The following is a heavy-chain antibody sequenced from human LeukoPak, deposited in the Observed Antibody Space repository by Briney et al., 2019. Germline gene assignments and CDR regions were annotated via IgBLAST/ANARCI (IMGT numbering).Heavy chain of an antibody. CDR3: ARVRHSSGWYSVDAFDI. CDR2: ISSSSSTI. V-gene: IGHV3-48*02. Sequence: GGSLRLSCAASGFTFSSYSMNWVRQAPGKGLEWISYISSSSSTIYYADSVKGRITISRDNAKNSLYLQMNSLRDEDTAAYYCARVRHSSGWYSVDAFDIWGQGTMVTVSS. J-gene: IGHJ3*02. D-gene: IGHD6-19*01. CDR1: GFTFSSYS.